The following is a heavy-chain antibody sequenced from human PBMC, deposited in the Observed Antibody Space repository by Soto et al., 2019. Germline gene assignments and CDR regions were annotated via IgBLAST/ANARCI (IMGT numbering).Heavy chain of an antibody. CDR1: GFSLSTSGVG. V-gene: IGHV2-5*02. J-gene: IGHJ4*02. Sequence: QITLKESGPTLVKPTQTLTLTCTFSGFSLSTSGVGVGWIRQPPGKALEWLALIYWDDDKRYSPSLKNRLTXTXDTSKNQVVLTMTNMQAVDTATYYCAHRWNSGHFGYWGQGTLVTVSS. CDR3: AHRWNSGHFGY. D-gene: IGHD1-1*01. CDR2: IYWDDDK.